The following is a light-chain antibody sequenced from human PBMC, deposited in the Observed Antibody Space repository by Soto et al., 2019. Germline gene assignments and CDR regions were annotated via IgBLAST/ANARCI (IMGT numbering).Light chain of an antibody. Sequence: EIVMSQSPATLSVSLGESATLSCRASQSVSSNLACYQQKPGQAPRLLIYGASTRATGIPARFSGSGSGTEFTLTISSLQSEDFAVYYCQQYNNWPSMYTFGQGTKLEIK. J-gene: IGKJ2*01. V-gene: IGKV3-15*01. CDR2: GAS. CDR3: QQYNNWPSMYT. CDR1: QSVSSN.